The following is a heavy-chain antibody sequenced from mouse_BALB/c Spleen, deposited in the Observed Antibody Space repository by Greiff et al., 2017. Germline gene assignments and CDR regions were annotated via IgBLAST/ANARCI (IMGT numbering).Heavy chain of an antibody. J-gene: IGHJ2*01. CDR3: TRYDWDVGFDY. CDR2: IYPGNSDT. D-gene: IGHD4-1*01. Sequence: EVQLQESGTVLARPGASVKMSCKASGYTFTSYWMHWVKQRPGQGLEWIGAIYPGNSDTSYNQKFKGKAKLTAVTSTSTAYMELSSLTNEDSAVYYCTRYDWDVGFDYWGQGTTLTVSS. V-gene: IGHV1-5*01. CDR1: GYTFTSYW.